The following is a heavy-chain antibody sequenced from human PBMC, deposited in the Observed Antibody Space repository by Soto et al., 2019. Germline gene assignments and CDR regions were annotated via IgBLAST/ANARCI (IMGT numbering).Heavy chain of an antibody. D-gene: IGHD5-18*01. CDR3: AKGIQLRGPFDY. J-gene: IGHJ4*02. Sequence: GGSLRLSCAASGFTFSSYGMHWVRQAPGKGLEWVAVISYDGSNKYYADSVKGRFTISRDNSKNTLYLQMNSLRAEDTAVYYCAKGIQLRGPFDYCGQGTLVTVSS. V-gene: IGHV3-30*18. CDR1: GFTFSSYG. CDR2: ISYDGSNK.